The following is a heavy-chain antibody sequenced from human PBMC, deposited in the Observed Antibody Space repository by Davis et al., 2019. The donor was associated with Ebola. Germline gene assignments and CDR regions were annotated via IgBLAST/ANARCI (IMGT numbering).Heavy chain of an antibody. CDR1: GYTFTGYY. Sequence: ASVKVSCKASGYTFTGYYMHWVRQAPGQGLEWMGWINPNSGGTNYAQKFQGRVTMTRDTSISTAYMELSRLRSDDTAVYYCARELPAPYGGKYFDYWGQGTLVTVSS. D-gene: IGHD3-10*01. J-gene: IGHJ4*02. CDR3: ARELPAPYGGKYFDY. V-gene: IGHV1-2*02. CDR2: INPNSGGT.